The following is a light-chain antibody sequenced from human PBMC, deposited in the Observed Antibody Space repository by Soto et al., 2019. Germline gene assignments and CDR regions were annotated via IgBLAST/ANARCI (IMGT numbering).Light chain of an antibody. Sequence: QLVLTQSPSVSASLGASVNLTCTLSSGHSTYGIAWHQQQPEKGPRYLMKVNTDGSHRRGDGIPDRFSGSSSGTERYLTISSLQSEDEADYYCQTWVTDMGVIFGEGTKLTVL. CDR2: VNTDGSH. V-gene: IGLV4-69*01. J-gene: IGLJ2*01. CDR3: QTWVTDMGVI. CDR1: SGHSTYG.